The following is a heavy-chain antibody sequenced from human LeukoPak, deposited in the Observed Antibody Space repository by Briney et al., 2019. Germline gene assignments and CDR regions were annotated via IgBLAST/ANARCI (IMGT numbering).Heavy chain of an antibody. CDR2: IIPIFGTA. CDR3: ARAVAGKFDVFDY. Sequence: GASVKVSCKASGGTFSSYAISWVRQAPGQGLEWMGGIIPIFGTANYAQKSQGRVTITTDESTSTAHMELSSLRSEDTAVYYCARAVAGKFDVFDYWGQGTLVTVSS. J-gene: IGHJ4*02. CDR1: GGTFSSYA. D-gene: IGHD6-19*01. V-gene: IGHV1-69*05.